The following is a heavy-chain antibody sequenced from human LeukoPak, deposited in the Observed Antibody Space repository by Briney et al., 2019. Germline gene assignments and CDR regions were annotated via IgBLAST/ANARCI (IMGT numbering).Heavy chain of an antibody. CDR1: GGTFSSYA. CDR3: ASQLAVATHDY. CDR2: IIPILGIA. D-gene: IGHD5-12*01. Sequence: ASVKVSCKASGGTFSSYAISWVRQAPGQGLEWMGRIIPILGIANYAQKFQGRVTITADKSTSIAYMELSSLRSEDTAVYYCASQLAVATHDYWGQGTLVTVSS. V-gene: IGHV1-69*04. J-gene: IGHJ4*02.